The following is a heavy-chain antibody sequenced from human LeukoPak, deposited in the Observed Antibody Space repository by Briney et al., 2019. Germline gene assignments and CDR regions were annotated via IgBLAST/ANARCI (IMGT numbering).Heavy chain of an antibody. CDR1: GYTFTSYD. D-gene: IGHD3-10*01. V-gene: IGHV1-8*01. CDR2: MNPNSGNT. J-gene: IGHJ4*02. CDR3: ARKMHLYGSGSYFVY. Sequence: ASVKVSCKASGYTFTSYDINWVRHATGQGLEWMGWMNPNSGNTGYAQKFQGRVTMTRNTPISTAYMELSSLRSEDTAVYYCARKMHLYGSGSYFVYWGQGTLVTVSS.